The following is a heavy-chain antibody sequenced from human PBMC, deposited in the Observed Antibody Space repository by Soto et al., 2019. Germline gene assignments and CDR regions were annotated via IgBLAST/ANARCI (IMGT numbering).Heavy chain of an antibody. CDR2: ISSSSSYI. J-gene: IGHJ4*02. CDR3: AREHTAMGGYDY. CDR1: GFTFSSYS. Sequence: PGGSLRLSCAASGFTFSSYSMNWVRQAPGKGLEWVSSISSSSSYIYYADSVKGRFTISRDNAKNSLYLQMNSLRAEDTAVYYCAREHTAMGGYDYWGQGTLVTVSS. D-gene: IGHD5-18*01. V-gene: IGHV3-21*01.